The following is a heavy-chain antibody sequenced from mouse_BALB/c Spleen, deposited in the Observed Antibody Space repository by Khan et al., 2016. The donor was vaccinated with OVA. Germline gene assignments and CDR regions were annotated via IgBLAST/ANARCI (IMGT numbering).Heavy chain of an antibody. Sequence: LVQSGGSRKLSCAASGFTFTSYGMPWIRQAPEKGLEWVAYISSDSNTIYYADTVKGRFTISRDNPKNTLFLQMTSLRSGDTARYFCATSYFYGYYFDYRGQGTTLTVSS. CDR3: ATSYFYGYYFDY. D-gene: IGHD1-1*01. CDR2: ISSDSNTI. J-gene: IGHJ2*01. CDR1: GFTFTSYG. V-gene: IGHV5-17*02.